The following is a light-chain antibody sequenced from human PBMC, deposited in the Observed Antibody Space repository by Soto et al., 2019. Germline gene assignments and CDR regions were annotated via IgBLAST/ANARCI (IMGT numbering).Light chain of an antibody. CDR1: SSDVGSYNL. CDR2: EGS. Sequence: QSALTQPASASGSPGQSITISCTGTSSDVGSYNLVSWYQQHPGKAPKLIIYEGSKRPSGVSNRFSGSKSGNTASLTISGLQAEDEADYYCCSYAGSSTLFGGGTQLTVL. J-gene: IGLJ2*01. CDR3: CSYAGSSTL. V-gene: IGLV2-23*01.